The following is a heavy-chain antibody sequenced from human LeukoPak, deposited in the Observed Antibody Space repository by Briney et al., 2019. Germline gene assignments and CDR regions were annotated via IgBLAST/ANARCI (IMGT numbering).Heavy chain of an antibody. Sequence: LAGGSLILSCAASGFTFSSYAMNWVRQAPGKGLEWVSGISGSGGSTYYADSVKGRFTISRDNAKNSLYLQMNSLRAEDTAVYYCAREFFDREGGTTVLDYWGQGTLVTVSS. D-gene: IGHD1-26*01. CDR1: GFTFSSYA. CDR3: AREFFDREGGTTVLDY. J-gene: IGHJ4*02. V-gene: IGHV3-23*01. CDR2: ISGSGGST.